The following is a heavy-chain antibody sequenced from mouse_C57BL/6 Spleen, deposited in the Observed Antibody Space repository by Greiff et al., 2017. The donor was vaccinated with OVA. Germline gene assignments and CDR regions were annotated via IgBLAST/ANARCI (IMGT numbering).Heavy chain of an antibody. V-gene: IGHV1-64*01. CDR1: GYTFTSYW. CDR2: IHPNSGST. J-gene: IGHJ4*01. D-gene: IGHD2-1*01. Sequence: VQLQQPGAELVKPGASVKLSCKASGYTFTSYWMHWVKQRPGQGLEWIGMIHPNSGSTNYNEKFKSKATLTVDKSSSTAYMQLSSLTSEDSAVYYGARRDGNYPYYYAMDYWGQGTSVTVSS. CDR3: ARRDGNYPYYYAMDY.